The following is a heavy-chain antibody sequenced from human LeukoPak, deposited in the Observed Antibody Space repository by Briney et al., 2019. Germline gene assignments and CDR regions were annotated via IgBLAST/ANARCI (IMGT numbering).Heavy chain of an antibody. V-gene: IGHV3-9*01. CDR2: ISWNGGVV. CDR1: GFIFENYA. CDR3: ARDKIEGPTKLDY. D-gene: IGHD1-1*01. Sequence: GGSLRLSCAASGFIFENYAMHWVRLPPGKGLEWVSGISWNGGVVAYMDSVKGRFTISRDNAKNSLYLQLKSLSAEDTAVYYCARDKIEGPTKLDYWGQGILVTVSS. J-gene: IGHJ4*02.